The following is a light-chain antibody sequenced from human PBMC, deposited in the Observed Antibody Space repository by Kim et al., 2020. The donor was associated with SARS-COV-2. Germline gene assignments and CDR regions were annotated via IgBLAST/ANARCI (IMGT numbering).Light chain of an antibody. CDR2: DTS. J-gene: IGKJ5*01. Sequence: PAERNTLSSMASQSVNSYLTRHQHEHGKAPRLLVYDTSNRTTGMPGRFSGSRSMTDFTLTVSSLAPEDFAVYYCQQRSSWPPEITFGQKKRLDI. V-gene: IGKV3-11*01. CDR1: QSVNSY. CDR3: QQRSSWPPEIT.